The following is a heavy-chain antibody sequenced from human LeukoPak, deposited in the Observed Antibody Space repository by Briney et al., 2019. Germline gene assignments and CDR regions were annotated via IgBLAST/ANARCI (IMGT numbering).Heavy chain of an antibody. J-gene: IGHJ6*02. CDR3: ARETGYGSGSNYYYYYGMDV. V-gene: IGHV4-39*07. CDR2: IYHSGST. Sequence: PSETLSLTCTVSGGSISSSSYYWGWIRQPPGKGLEWIGEIYHSGSTNYNPSLKSRVTISVDKSKNQFSLKLSSVTAADTAVYYCARETGYGSGSNYYYYYGMDVWGQGTTVTVSS. D-gene: IGHD3-10*01. CDR1: GGSISSSSYY.